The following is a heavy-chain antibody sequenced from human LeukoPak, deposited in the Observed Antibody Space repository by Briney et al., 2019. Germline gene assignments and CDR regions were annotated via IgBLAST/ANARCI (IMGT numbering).Heavy chain of an antibody. J-gene: IGHJ4*01. D-gene: IGHD2-21*02. CDR2: IKQDGTEK. Sequence: PGESLRLSCAASGFTFTTYWMSWVCQPPGKGLEWVANIKQDGTEKYYVDSVKGRFTISRDNSQNTLYLQLNGLRTEDTALYYCAKDLLLNCRGDCYIFDKWGHGTLVTVSS. V-gene: IGHV3-7*03. CDR3: AKDLLLNCRGDCYIFDK. CDR1: GFTFTTYW.